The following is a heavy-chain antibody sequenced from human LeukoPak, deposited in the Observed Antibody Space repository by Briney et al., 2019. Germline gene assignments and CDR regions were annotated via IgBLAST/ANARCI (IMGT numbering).Heavy chain of an antibody. CDR3: ARDHFDGGMFDY. CDR2: ISSSGSTI. Sequence: PGGSLRLSCAASGFTFSSYEMNWFRQAPGKGLEWVSYISSSGSTIYYADSVKGRFTISRDNAKNSLYLQMNSLRAEDTAVYYCARDHFDGGMFDYWGQGTLVTVSS. D-gene: IGHD4-23*01. V-gene: IGHV3-48*03. J-gene: IGHJ4*02. CDR1: GFTFSSYE.